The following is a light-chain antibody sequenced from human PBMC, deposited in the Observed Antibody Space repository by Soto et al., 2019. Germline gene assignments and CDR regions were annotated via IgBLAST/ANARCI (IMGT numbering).Light chain of an antibody. V-gene: IGKV1-27*01. CDR2: AAS. Sequence: DIQMTQSPSSLSASVGDRVTITCRASQGISNYLAWYQQKPGKVPKLLIYAASTLQSAFPSRFSGSGSGTDFTLTISGLQPEDVATYACQNYSSATPMWTFGQGTKVEIK. CDR1: QGISNY. J-gene: IGKJ1*01. CDR3: QNYSSATPMWT.